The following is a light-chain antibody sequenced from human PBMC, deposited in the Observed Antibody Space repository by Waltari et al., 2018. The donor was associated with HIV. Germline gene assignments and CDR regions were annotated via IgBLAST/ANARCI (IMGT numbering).Light chain of an antibody. J-gene: IGLJ3*02. CDR1: SSDVGSYNL. CDR2: EGS. CDR3: CSYAGSSTLLV. Sequence: QSALTQPASVSGSPGPSITISCTGTSSDVGSYNLVPWYQQHPGKAPKLMIYEGSKRPSGVSNRFSGSKSGNTASLTISGLQAEDEADYYCCSYAGSSTLLVFGGGTKLTVL. V-gene: IGLV2-23*01.